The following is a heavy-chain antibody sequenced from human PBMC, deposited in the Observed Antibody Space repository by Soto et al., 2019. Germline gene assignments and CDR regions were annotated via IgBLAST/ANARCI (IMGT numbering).Heavy chain of an antibody. Sequence: ASVKVSCTASGYAFTSYGISWVRQAPGQGLEWMGWISAYNGNTNYAQKLQGRVTMTTDTSTSTAYMELRSLRSDDTAVYYCARDLYCTNGVCLDWFDPWGQGTLVTVSS. D-gene: IGHD2-8*01. CDR1: GYAFTSYG. J-gene: IGHJ5*02. CDR2: ISAYNGNT. V-gene: IGHV1-18*01. CDR3: ARDLYCTNGVCLDWFDP.